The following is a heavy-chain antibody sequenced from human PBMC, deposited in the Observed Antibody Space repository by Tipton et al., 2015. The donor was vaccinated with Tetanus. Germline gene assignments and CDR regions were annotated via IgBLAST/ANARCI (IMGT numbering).Heavy chain of an antibody. CDR1: GGTFGEYS. CDR3: ARESACRNFYFDH. Sequence: QSGPEVKKPGSSVKASCEASGGTFGEYSVAWVRQAPGQGLEWMGAITPVFGTATYAQKFQGRVTITADESTKTTYLELSSLRSEDTAFYFCARESACRNFYFDHWGQGTLVTVST. J-gene: IGHJ4*02. CDR2: ITPVFGTA. V-gene: IGHV1-69*01.